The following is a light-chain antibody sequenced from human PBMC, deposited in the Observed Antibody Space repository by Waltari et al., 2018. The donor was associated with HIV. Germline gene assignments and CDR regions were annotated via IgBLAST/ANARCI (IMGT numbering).Light chain of an antibody. V-gene: IGLV2-11*01. Sequence: QSALTQPRSVSGSPGQSVTISCTGTSSDAGDYNYVSWYQQHPGKAPKLMIFDVNKRPSGVPDRFSGSKSGKTASLTISGLQAEDEADYYCCSYADKYTWVFGGGTKLTVL. CDR3: CSYADKYTWV. J-gene: IGLJ3*02. CDR2: DVN. CDR1: SSDAGDYNY.